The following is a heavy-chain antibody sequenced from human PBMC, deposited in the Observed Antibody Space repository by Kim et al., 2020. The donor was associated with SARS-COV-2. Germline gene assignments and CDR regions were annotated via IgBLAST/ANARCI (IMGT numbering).Heavy chain of an antibody. V-gene: IGHV3-21*01. D-gene: IGHD3-10*01. Sequence: YYADSWKGRFTISRDNAKNSLYLQMNSLRAEDTAVYYCASPYGSGRRGGYWGQGTLVTVSS. CDR3: ASPYGSGRRGGY. J-gene: IGHJ4*02.